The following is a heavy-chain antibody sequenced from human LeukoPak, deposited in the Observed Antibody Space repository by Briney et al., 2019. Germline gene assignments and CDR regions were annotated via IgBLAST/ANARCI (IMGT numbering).Heavy chain of an antibody. J-gene: IGHJ4*02. Sequence: SETLSLTCTVSGGSISSYYWSWIRQPPGKGLEWIGEINHSGSTNYNPSLKSRVTISVDTSKNQFSLKLSSVTAADTAVYYCARPSGWYFYFDYWGQGTLVTVSS. V-gene: IGHV4-34*01. CDR3: ARPSGWYFYFDY. CDR1: GGSISSYY. D-gene: IGHD6-19*01. CDR2: INHSGST.